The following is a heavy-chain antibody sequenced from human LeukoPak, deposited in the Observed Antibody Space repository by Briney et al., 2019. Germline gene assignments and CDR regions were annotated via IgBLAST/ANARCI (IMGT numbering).Heavy chain of an antibody. V-gene: IGHV4-30-2*01. CDR2: IYHSGST. CDR1: GGSISSGGYY. CDR3: ARERFRETATIPLDY. D-gene: IGHD5-24*01. J-gene: IGHJ4*02. Sequence: SETLSLTCTVSGGSISSGGYYWSWIRQPPGKGLGWIGYIYHSGSTYYNPSLTSRVTISVDRSKNQLSLTLSSVTAAHTAVYYCARERFRETATIPLDYSGPGTLVTVSS.